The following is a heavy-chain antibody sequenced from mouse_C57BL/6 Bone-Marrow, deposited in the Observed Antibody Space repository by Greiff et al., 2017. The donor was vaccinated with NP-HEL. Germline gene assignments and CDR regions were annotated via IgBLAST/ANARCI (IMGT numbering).Heavy chain of an antibody. CDR3: ARKSSPAWFAY. CDR1: GYAFSSYW. Sequence: QVQLKQSGAELVKPGASVKISCKASGYAFSSYWMNWVKQRPGQGLEWIGLIYPGDGDTTYNGKFKGKATLTADKSSSTAYMQLSSLTSEDSAVYFCARKSSPAWFAYWGQGTLVTVSA. CDR2: IYPGDGDT. J-gene: IGHJ3*01. D-gene: IGHD1-1*01. V-gene: IGHV1-80*01.